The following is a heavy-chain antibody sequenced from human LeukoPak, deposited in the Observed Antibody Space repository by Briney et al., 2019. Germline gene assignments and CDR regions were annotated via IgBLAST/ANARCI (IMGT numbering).Heavy chain of an antibody. D-gene: IGHD4-17*01. V-gene: IGHV4-59*01. CDR1: GGSISSYY. Sequence: PSETLSLTCTVSGGSISSYYWSWIRQPPGKGLEWIGYIYYSGSTNYNPSLKSRVTISVDTSKNQFSLKLSSVTAADTAVYYCARVDGEYEIDYWGQGTLVTVSS. J-gene: IGHJ4*02. CDR3: ARVDGEYEIDY. CDR2: IYYSGST.